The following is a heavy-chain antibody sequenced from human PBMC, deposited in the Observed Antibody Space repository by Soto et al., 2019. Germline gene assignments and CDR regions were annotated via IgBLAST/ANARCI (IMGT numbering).Heavy chain of an antibody. CDR1: GFTFSSYA. D-gene: IGHD3-3*01. J-gene: IGHJ4*02. V-gene: IGHV3-30-3*01. CDR2: ISYDGSNK. CDR3: ARDYDFWSGYLDY. Sequence: GGSLRLSCAASGFTFSSYAMHWVRQAPGKGLEWVAVISYDGSNKYYADSVKGRFTISRDNSKNTLYLQMNSLRAEDTAVYYCARDYDFWSGYLDYWGQGTLVTVSS.